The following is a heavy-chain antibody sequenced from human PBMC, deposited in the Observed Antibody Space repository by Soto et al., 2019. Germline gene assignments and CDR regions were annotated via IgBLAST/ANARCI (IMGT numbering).Heavy chain of an antibody. J-gene: IGHJ5*02. D-gene: IGHD3-16*02. CDR3: AIDTFYDYVWGSYRYDWLDP. Sequence: ASVKVSCKASGYTFTRFGITWVRQAPGQGLEWMGWISAHNGNTNYEQKFQGRVTMTTDTSTNTAYMEMRSLRSDDTAVYYCAIDTFYDYVWGSYRYDWLDPWGQGTLVTVSS. CDR1: GYTFTRFG. V-gene: IGHV1-18*01. CDR2: ISAHNGNT.